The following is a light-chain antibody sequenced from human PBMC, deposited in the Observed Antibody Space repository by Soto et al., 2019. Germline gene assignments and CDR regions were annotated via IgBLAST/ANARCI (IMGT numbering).Light chain of an antibody. V-gene: IGLV2-14*01. J-gene: IGLJ1*01. CDR3: SSYTSSSSYV. CDR2: DVS. Sequence: ALTQPASVSGSPGQSITISCTGTSSDVGGYNYVSWYQQHPGKAPKLMIYDVSNRPSGVSNRFSGSKSGNTASLTISGLQAEDEADYYCSSYTSSSSYVFGTGTKVTV. CDR1: SSDVGGYNY.